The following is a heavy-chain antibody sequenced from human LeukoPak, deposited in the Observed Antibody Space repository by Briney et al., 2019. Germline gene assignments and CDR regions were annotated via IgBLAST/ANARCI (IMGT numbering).Heavy chain of an antibody. CDR3: AKDSGHYGGNSGWFDP. CDR1: GFTFSSYG. J-gene: IGHJ5*02. CDR2: IWYDGSNK. D-gene: IGHD4-23*01. Sequence: PGRSLRLSCAASGFTFSSYGMHWVRQAPGKGLEWVAVIWYDGSNKYYADSVKGRFTISRDNSKNTLYLQMNSLRAEDTAVYYCAKDSGHYGGNSGWFDPWGQGTLVTVSS. V-gene: IGHV3-33*06.